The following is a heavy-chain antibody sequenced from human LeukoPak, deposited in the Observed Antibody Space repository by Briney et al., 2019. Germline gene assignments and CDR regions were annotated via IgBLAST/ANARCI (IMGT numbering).Heavy chain of an antibody. V-gene: IGHV3-23*01. D-gene: IGHD4-23*01. CDR3: AREVYGGIDY. Sequence: PGGSLRLSCAASGFTFSSYAMSWVRQAPGKGLEWVSVISGSGVSTYYADSVKGRFTISRDNSKNTLFLQMSGLSAEDTAVYYCAREVYGGIDYWGQGTLVTVSS. J-gene: IGHJ4*02. CDR2: ISGSGVST. CDR1: GFTFSSYA.